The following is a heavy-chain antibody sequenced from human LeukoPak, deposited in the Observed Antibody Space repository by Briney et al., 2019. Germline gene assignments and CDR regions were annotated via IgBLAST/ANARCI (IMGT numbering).Heavy chain of an antibody. D-gene: IGHD2-15*01. Sequence: GGSLTLSYAASRFTFSDHYMSWIRQARGKGLECVSYISSSTTYTNYAESVKGRFTISRDNAKNSLYLQMNSLGAEDTAMYYCARVSCSGGACHDYWGQGNLVTVSS. CDR3: ARVSCSGGACHDY. J-gene: IGHJ4*02. CDR2: ISSSTTYT. CDR1: RFTFSDHY. V-gene: IGHV3-11*05.